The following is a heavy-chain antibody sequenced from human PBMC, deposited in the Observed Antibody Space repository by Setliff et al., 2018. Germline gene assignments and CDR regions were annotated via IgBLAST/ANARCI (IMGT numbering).Heavy chain of an antibody. CDR2: IYPGDSDT. D-gene: IGHD4-17*01. Sequence: GESLTLSCKGSGYSFTSYWIGWVRQMPGKGLEWMGIIYPGDSDTRYSPSFQGQVTISADKSISTAYLQWSSLKASDTAMYYCARHRGVDYGDLYYYYYYMDVWGKGTTVTVS. CDR3: ARHRGVDYGDLYYYYYYMDV. CDR1: GYSFTSYW. J-gene: IGHJ6*03. V-gene: IGHV5-51*01.